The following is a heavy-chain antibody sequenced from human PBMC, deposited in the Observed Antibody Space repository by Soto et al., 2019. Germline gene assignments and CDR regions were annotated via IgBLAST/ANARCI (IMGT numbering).Heavy chain of an antibody. J-gene: IGHJ4*02. CDR2: INPNSGGT. CDR1: GYTFTGYY. D-gene: IGHD4-17*01. CDR3: AKDPNDYGDFDYFDY. V-gene: IGHV1-2*04. Sequence: ASVKVSCKASGYTFTGYYMHWVRQAPGQGLEWMGWINPNSGGTNYAQKFQGWVTMTRDTSISTAYMELSRLRSDDTAVYYCAKDPNDYGDFDYFDYWGQGTLVTVSS.